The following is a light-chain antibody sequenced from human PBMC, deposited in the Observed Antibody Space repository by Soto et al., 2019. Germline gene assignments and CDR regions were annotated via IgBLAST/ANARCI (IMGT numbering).Light chain of an antibody. CDR2: NSD. J-gene: IGLJ3*02. CDR1: SSNIGSNT. V-gene: IGLV1-44*01. CDR3: AAWDDSLNGRV. Sequence: QSVLTQPPSASGTPGQRVTISCSGSSSNIGSNTVNWYQQLPGTAPKLLIYNSDQRPSGVPDRFSGSKSGTSASLALSGLQSEDEADYYCAAWDDSLNGRVFSGGTKLTVL.